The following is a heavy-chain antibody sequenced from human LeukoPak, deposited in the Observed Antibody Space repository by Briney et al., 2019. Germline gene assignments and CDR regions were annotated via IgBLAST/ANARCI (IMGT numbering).Heavy chain of an antibody. V-gene: IGHV3-33*01. CDR2: IWYDGTNK. CDR3: ARSCITMIIAVKLFDY. J-gene: IGHJ4*02. D-gene: IGHD3-22*01. Sequence: PGGSLRLSCAASGFTFSSYGMNWVRQAPGKGLEGVAVIWYDGTNKYCADSVKGRFTISRDNSKNTLYLQMNSLRAEDTAVYYCARSCITMIIAVKLFDYWGRGTLVTVSS. CDR1: GFTFSSYG.